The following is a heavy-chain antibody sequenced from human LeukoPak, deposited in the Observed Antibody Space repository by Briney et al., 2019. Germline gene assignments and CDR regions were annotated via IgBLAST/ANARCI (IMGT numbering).Heavy chain of an antibody. CDR2: IYYSGST. D-gene: IGHD5-18*01. Sequence: SETLSLTCTVSGGSISSSSYYWSWIRQPPGKGLEWIGYIYYSGSTNYNPSLESRVTISVDTSKNQFSLKLSSVTAADTAVYYCAIIRGYSYMAVDYWGQGTLVTVSS. CDR3: AIIRGYSYMAVDY. J-gene: IGHJ4*02. CDR1: GGSISSSSYY. V-gene: IGHV4-61*01.